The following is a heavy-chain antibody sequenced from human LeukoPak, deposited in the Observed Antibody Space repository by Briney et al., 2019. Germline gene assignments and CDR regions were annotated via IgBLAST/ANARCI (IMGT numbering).Heavy chain of an antibody. CDR1: GFTFSDHY. CDR2: ISNSGVTI. Sequence: GGSLRLSCAVSGFTFSDHYMTWMRQAPGKGLEWLSYISNSGVTIKYADSVRGRFTISRDNAKNSLYLQMNGLRAEDTAVYYCTRDPRVVDYWGQGTLVTVSS. J-gene: IGHJ4*02. V-gene: IGHV3-11*01. CDR3: TRDPRVVDY. D-gene: IGHD6-6*01.